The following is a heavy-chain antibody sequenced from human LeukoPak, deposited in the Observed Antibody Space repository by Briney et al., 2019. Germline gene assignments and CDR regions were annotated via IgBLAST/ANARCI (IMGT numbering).Heavy chain of an antibody. D-gene: IGHD1-1*01. CDR3: ARDDGTFQIDY. J-gene: IGHJ4*02. Sequence: GGSLRLSCAASGFTFSRYGMHWVRQTPGKGLEWVAVISYDASNKYYADSVKGRFTISRDNAKNSLYLQMNSLRAEDTAVYYCARDDGTFQIDYWGQGTLVTVSS. CDR1: GFTFSRYG. CDR2: ISYDASNK. V-gene: IGHV3-30*03.